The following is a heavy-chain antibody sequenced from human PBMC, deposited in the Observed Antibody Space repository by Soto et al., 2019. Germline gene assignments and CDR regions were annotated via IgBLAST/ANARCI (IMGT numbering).Heavy chain of an antibody. CDR1: GFIFSTYT. D-gene: IGHD1-26*01. V-gene: IGHV3-48*02. Sequence: GGSLRLSCAVSGFIFSTYTMNWVRQAPGKGLEWLAYITGPSTTISYRDGVKGRFTISRDNAKRSLILHLDRLRDDDTAVYYCASSREPGVHDGLDVWGPGTTVTVSS. CDR3: ASSREPGVHDGLDV. CDR2: ITGPSTTI. J-gene: IGHJ6*02.